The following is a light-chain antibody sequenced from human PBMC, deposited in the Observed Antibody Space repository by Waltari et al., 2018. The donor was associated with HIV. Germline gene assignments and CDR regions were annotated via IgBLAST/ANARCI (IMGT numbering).Light chain of an antibody. CDR2: GVS. CDR3: QQYGSSPRT. V-gene: IGKV3-15*01. J-gene: IGKJ1*01. CDR1: QSIAKN. Sequence: EIVMTQSPATLSVSPGERVTLSCRASQSIAKNLAWYQQKPGQAPRLPMYGVSTRATGIPARFSGSGSWTEFTLTISSLQSEDFAVYYCQQYGSSPRTFGQGTKVEIK.